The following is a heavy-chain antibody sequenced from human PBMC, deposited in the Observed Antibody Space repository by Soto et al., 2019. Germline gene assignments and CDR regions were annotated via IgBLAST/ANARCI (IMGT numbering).Heavy chain of an antibody. CDR3: AKAHVVVVAGSTFDY. D-gene: IGHD2-21*02. Sequence: SETLSLTCTVAGYSISSGSNWVWIRQPPGKGREWSASIYHGGTTFYNTSLKSRVTVSLDKAKIPFSLKLRTVSAADRVVYYCAKAHVVVVAGSTFDYWGHGTLVTVSS. CDR2: IYHGGTT. J-gene: IGHJ4*01. CDR1: GYSISSGSN. V-gene: IGHV4-38-2*02.